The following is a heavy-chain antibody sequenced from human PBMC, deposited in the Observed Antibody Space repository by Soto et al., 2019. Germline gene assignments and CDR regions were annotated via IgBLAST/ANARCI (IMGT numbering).Heavy chain of an antibody. Sequence: QVQLVQSGAEVKKPGSSVKVSCKASGGTFSSYAISWVRQAPGQGLEWMGGIIPIFGTANYAQKFQGRVTITADKSTSTAYMELSSLRSEDTALYYCAADIVVVPAAILNYYAMDVWGQGTTVTVSS. CDR3: AADIVVVPAAILNYYAMDV. CDR1: GGTFSSYA. D-gene: IGHD2-2*02. CDR2: IIPIFGTA. V-gene: IGHV1-69*06. J-gene: IGHJ6*02.